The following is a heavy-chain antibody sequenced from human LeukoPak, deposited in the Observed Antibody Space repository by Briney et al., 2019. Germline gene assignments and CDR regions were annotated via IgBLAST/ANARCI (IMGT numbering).Heavy chain of an antibody. CDR3: ARKIRVTGCFDY. J-gene: IGHJ4*02. V-gene: IGHV1-2*02. CDR2: INPNSGGA. D-gene: IGHD2-21*02. CDR1: GYTFTGYY. Sequence: ASVKVSCKASGYTFTGYYMHWVRQAPGQGLEWMGWINPNSGGANYAQKFQGRVTMTRDTSISTAYMELSRLRSDDTAVYYCARKIRVTGCFDYWGQGTLVTVSS.